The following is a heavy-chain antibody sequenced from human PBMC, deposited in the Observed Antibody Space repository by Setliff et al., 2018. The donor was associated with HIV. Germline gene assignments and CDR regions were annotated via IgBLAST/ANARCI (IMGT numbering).Heavy chain of an antibody. V-gene: IGHV1-18*01. CDR2: ISSYTSNT. CDR1: GYTFTSYS. J-gene: IGHJ1*01. D-gene: IGHD3-22*01. CDR3: VRGVTRDSSGYYRDEYFQH. Sequence: ASVKVSCKASGYTFTSYSISWVRQAPGQGLEWMGWISSYTSNTNYAQKLQGRVTMTTDTSTNTAYMEMRTLRSDDTAVYYCVRGVTRDSSGYYRDEYFQHWGQGTLVTVSS.